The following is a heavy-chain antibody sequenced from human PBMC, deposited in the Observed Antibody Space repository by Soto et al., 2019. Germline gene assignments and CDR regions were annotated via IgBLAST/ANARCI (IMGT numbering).Heavy chain of an antibody. V-gene: IGHV4-59*01. J-gene: IGHJ6*02. CDR1: GGSLRGYC. D-gene: IGHD2-21*02. CDR3: ARDLWGYCGTDCYPLDV. CDR2: MYNTGST. Sequence: SETRCLTRTGSGGSLRGYCGSGIREPPGKGLEWIGYMYNTGSTAYNPSFKSRVTISVDTSKNQFSLKLNSVTAADTAVYYCARDLWGYCGTDCYPLDVWGQGTTVTVS.